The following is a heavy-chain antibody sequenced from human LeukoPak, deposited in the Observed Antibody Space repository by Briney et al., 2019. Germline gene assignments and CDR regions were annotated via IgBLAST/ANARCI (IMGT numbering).Heavy chain of an antibody. D-gene: IGHD3-10*01. V-gene: IGHV1-18*01. CDR2: ISTYDGST. CDR3: ARDGVRRAPGWFDT. J-gene: IGHJ5*02. Sequence: ASVMVSCRASGYSFTTYGINWMRQAPGQGLEWMGWISTYDGSTRYAQNVQGRVTMARDTSTGTVYMELRNLRSDDTAIYYCARDGVRRAPGWFDTWGQGTLVTVSS. CDR1: GYSFTTYG.